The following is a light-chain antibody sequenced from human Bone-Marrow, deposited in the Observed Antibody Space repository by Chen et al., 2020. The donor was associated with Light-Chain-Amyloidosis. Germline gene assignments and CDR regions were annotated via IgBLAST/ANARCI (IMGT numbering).Light chain of an antibody. CDR3: QSADSSGTYEVI. J-gene: IGLJ2*01. V-gene: IGLV3-25*03. CDR1: DLPTKY. CDR2: RDT. Sequence: SYELTQPPSVSVSPGQTAMITCSGDDLPTKYAYWYQQKPGQAPVLVIHRDTVRPSGISERFSGSSSGTTATLTISGVQAEDEADYHCQSADSSGTYEVIFGGGAKLTVL.